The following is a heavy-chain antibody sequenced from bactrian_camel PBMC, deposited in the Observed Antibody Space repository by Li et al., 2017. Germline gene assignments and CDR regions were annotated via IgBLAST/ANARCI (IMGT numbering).Heavy chain of an antibody. CDR3: VANGRPCRTLYNCSYCPSGD. CDR2: ITVLGDTT. V-gene: IGHV3S1*01. J-gene: IGHJ4*01. Sequence: HVQLVESGGGSVQAGGSLRLSCTASGSTRNSNCMGWFRQAPGKGLEWVSLITVLGDTTYADSVKGRFTISSDSTKNTLNLQLNNLKTEDTAMYYCVANGRPCRTLYNCSYCPSGDWGQGTQVTVS. CDR1: GSTRNSNC. D-gene: IGHD2*01.